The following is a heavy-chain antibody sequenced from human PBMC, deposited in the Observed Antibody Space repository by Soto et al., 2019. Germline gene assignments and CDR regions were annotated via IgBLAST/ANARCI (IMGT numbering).Heavy chain of an antibody. J-gene: IGHJ1*01. CDR2: ISGGGGTI. V-gene: IGHV3-11*04. CDR3: ARDIRDYDILTGRGYFQH. D-gene: IGHD3-9*01. CDR1: GFTFSDYY. Sequence: GGSLRLSCVASGFTFSDYYMTWIRQAPGKGLEWISYISGGGGTIYYADSVKGRFIVSRDNAKNSLYLQINSLRDEDTAVYYCARDIRDYDILTGRGYFQHWGQGTLVTVSS.